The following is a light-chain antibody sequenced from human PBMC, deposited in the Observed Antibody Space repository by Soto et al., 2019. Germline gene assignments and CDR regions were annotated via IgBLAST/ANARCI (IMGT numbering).Light chain of an antibody. CDR1: QSVSIH. CDR2: DAS. CDR3: QQYNNWPFS. J-gene: IGKJ5*01. V-gene: IGKV3-11*01. Sequence: EMVLTQSPATLSLSPGERATLSCRASQSVSIHLAWYQQKGGQAPRLLIYDASNRATGIPARFSGSGSGTDFTLTISGLRSEDSAVYFCQQYNNWPFSFGQGTRLEIK.